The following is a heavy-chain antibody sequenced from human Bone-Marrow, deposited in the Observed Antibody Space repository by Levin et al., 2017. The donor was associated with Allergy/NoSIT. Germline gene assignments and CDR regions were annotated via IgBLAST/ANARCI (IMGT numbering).Heavy chain of an antibody. CDR3: QTWRSFRYPMGYGMDV. CDR1: GGSISSSSYY. J-gene: IGHJ6*02. CDR2: IYYSGST. D-gene: IGHD1-1*01. V-gene: IGHV4-39*01. Sequence: SETLSLTCTVSGGSISSSSYYWGWIRQPPGKGLEWIGSIYYSGSTYYNPSLKSRVTISVDTSKNQFSLKLSSVTAADTAVYYCQTWRSFRYPMGYGMDVWGQGTTVTVSS.